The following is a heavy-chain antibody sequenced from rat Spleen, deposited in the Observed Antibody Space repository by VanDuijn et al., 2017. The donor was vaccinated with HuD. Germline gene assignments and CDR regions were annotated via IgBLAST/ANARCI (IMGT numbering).Heavy chain of an antibody. V-gene: IGHV4-2*01. J-gene: IGHJ4*01. CDR3: ARAAGYSGVGVMDA. CDR1: GFNFNDYW. D-gene: IGHD1-1*01. CDR2: INQDSRTK. Sequence: EVRLVESGGGLVQPGRSLKLSCAASGFNFNDYWMGWVRQAPGKGLEWIGEINQDSRTKKYSPSLKDKFTVSRDNAQNTLYLQMSKLGSEDTAIYYCARAAGYSGVGVMDAWGQGASVTVSS.